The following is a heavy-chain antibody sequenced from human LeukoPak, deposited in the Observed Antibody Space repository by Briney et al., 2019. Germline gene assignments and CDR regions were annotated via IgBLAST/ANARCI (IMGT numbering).Heavy chain of an antibody. D-gene: IGHD3-22*01. CDR2: INSDGSST. J-gene: IGHJ4*02. V-gene: IGHV3-74*01. CDR1: GFSFSGHW. Sequence: GGSLRLSCTASGFSFSGHWMHWVRQAPGKGLVWVSRINSDGSSTSYADSVKGRFTISRDNAKNTLYLQMNSLRAEDTAVYYCARDMSSGYYSLDYWGQGTLVTVSS. CDR3: ARDMSSGYYSLDY.